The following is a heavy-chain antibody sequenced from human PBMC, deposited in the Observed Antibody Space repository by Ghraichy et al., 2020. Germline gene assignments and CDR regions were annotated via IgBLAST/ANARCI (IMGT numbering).Heavy chain of an antibody. CDR2: ISGSGGST. Sequence: GGSLRLSCAASGFTFSSYAMSWVRQAPGKGLEWVSAISGSGGSTYYADSVKGRFTISRDNSKNTLYLQMNSLRAEDTAVYYCAKDRGRSDDFWSGYLYYGMDVWGQGTTVTVSS. J-gene: IGHJ6*02. V-gene: IGHV3-23*01. D-gene: IGHD3-3*01. CDR3: AKDRGRSDDFWSGYLYYGMDV. CDR1: GFTFSSYA.